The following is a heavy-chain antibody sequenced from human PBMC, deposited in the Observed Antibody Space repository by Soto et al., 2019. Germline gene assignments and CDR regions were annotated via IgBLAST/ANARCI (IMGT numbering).Heavy chain of an antibody. CDR3: TRGGATGEGIYYFED. Sequence: EVHLVESGGGLVQPGGSLTLSCGASGFTFSTNWMHWVRQAPGKGLEWLSRVSSGGSTTTYADSVKGRFTISRDNAKNTLYLQVNSLRGEDTAVYYCTRGGATGEGIYYFEDWGQGTLVTVSS. CDR1: GFTFSTNW. V-gene: IGHV3-74*01. CDR2: VSSGGSTT. J-gene: IGHJ4*02. D-gene: IGHD3-10*01.